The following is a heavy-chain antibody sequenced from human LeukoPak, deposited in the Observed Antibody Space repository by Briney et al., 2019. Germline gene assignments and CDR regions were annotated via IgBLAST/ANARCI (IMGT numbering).Heavy chain of an antibody. Sequence: GESLKISCKGSGYSFTSYWIGWVRQMPGKGLEWMGIIYPGDSDTRYSPSFQGQVTISAGKSISTAYLQWSSLKASDTAMYYCARQRGGGSNYYYYMDVWGKGTTVTVSS. CDR1: GYSFTSYW. V-gene: IGHV5-51*01. J-gene: IGHJ6*03. D-gene: IGHD4-23*01. CDR2: IYPGDSDT. CDR3: ARQRGGGSNYYYYMDV.